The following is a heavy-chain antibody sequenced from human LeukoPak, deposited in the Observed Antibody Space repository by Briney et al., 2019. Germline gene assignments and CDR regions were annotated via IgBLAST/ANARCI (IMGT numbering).Heavy chain of an antibody. CDR3: AKSRYAWGFSFDI. D-gene: IGHD2-2*01. V-gene: IGHV3-23*01. CDR1: GFTFSSYA. CDR2: INGNGGST. Sequence: GGSLRFSCAASGFTFSSYAMSWVRQAPGKGLEWVSAINGNGGSTYYADSVKGRFTISSDNSKNTLYLQMNSLRAEDTGVYYCAKSRYAWGFSFDIWGQGTMVTVSS. J-gene: IGHJ3*02.